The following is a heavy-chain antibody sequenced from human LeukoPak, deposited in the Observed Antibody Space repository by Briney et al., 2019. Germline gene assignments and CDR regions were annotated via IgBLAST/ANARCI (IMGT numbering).Heavy chain of an antibody. Sequence: SETLSLTCAVYGGSFSGYYWSWIRQPPGKGLEWIGEINHSGSTNYSPSLKSRVTISVDTSKNQFSLKLSSVTAADTAVYYCARVRGGSFAFDYWGQGTLVTVSS. CDR3: ARVRGGSFAFDY. CDR1: GGSFSGYY. V-gene: IGHV4-34*01. J-gene: IGHJ4*02. CDR2: INHSGST. D-gene: IGHD1-26*01.